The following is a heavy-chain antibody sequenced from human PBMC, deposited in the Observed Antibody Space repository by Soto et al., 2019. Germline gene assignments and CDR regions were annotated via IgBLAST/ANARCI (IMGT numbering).Heavy chain of an antibody. D-gene: IGHD6-13*01. Sequence: PVVSLRLSCAAAGFTFGDYGMHRVRQAPGDGLEWVAVIWYNGNNEYYADSVKGRFTVSRDNSKNTLYLQMNSLRAEDTAVYYCARDKTPGYSSSSLLDYWGQGTLVTVSS. CDR3: ARDKTPGYSSSSLLDY. V-gene: IGHV3-33*01. J-gene: IGHJ4*02. CDR2: IWYNGNNE. CDR1: GFTFGDYG.